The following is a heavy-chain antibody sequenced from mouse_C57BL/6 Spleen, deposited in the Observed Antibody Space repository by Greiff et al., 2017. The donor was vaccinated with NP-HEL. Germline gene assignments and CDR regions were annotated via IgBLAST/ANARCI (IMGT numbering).Heavy chain of an antibody. CDR3: ARRGGDGYHPY. D-gene: IGHD2-3*01. CDR2: ISYDGSN. J-gene: IGHJ3*01. CDR1: GYSITSGYY. V-gene: IGHV3-6*01. Sequence: DVKLQESGPGLVKPSQSLSLTCSVTGYSITSGYYWNWIRQFPGNKLEWMGYISYDGSNNYNPSLKNRTSITRDTSKNQFFLKLNSVTTEDTATYYCARRGGDGYHPYGGQGTLVTVSA.